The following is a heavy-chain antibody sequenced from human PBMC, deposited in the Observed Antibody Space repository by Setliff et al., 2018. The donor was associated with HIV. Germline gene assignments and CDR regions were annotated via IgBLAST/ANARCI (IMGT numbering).Heavy chain of an antibody. D-gene: IGHD4-17*01. CDR3: AKGAGFYGDYTFDH. CDR2: IYSTGST. J-gene: IGHJ4*02. Sequence: SETLSLTCTVSGGSISSHCWSWIRQSPGKALEWIGYIYSTGSTNYNPSLQSRVTISMVASRNQFSLKVTSVTAADTAVYYCAKGAGFYGDYTFDHWGQGRQVTVSS. CDR1: GGSISSHC. V-gene: IGHV4-59*11.